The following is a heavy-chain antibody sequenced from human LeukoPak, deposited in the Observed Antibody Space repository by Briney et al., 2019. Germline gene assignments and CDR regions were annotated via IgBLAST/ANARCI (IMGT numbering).Heavy chain of an antibody. V-gene: IGHV1-69*04. CDR3: ARGLFGGFAAAPFDH. J-gene: IGHJ4*02. D-gene: IGHD2-2*01. Sequence: SVKVSCKASGGTFDNYAVNWVREAPGLGLEWMGRIIPMLGKTNSAQKFQDRVTFTADKSTRTAYMELTHLRPDDTAVYFCARGLFGGFAAAPFDHWGQGTLVTVSP. CDR2: IIPMLGKT. CDR1: GGTFDNYA.